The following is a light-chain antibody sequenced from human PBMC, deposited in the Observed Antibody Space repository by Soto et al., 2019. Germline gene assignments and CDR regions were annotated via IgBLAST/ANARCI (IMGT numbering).Light chain of an antibody. CDR3: QHYNNWPPWT. J-gene: IGKJ1*01. V-gene: IGKV3-15*01. CDR2: GAS. CDR1: QSVSSN. Sequence: EIVMTQSQATLSVSPGERATLSCRASQSVSSNLAWYQQKPGQAPRLLIYGASIRATGIPARFSGSGSVTNFTLTNSSLQSEDFAVYYCQHYNNWPPWTFGQGTKVEVK.